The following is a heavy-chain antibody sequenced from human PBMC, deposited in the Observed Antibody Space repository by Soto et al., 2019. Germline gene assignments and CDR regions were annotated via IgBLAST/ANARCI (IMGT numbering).Heavy chain of an antibody. CDR3: ARYCSGGSCYSSGMAFDI. Sequence: HPGGSLRLSCSASGFPVSSNYMSWVRQAPGKGLEWVSVIYSGGSTYYADSVKGRFTISRDNSKNTLYLQMNSLRAGDTAVYYCARYCSGGSCYSSGMAFDIWGQGTMVTVSS. CDR1: GFPVSSNY. D-gene: IGHD2-15*01. CDR2: IYSGGST. J-gene: IGHJ3*02. V-gene: IGHV3-66*01.